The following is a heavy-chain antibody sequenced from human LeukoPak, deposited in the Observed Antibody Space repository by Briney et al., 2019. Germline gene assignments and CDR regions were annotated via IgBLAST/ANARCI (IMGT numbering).Heavy chain of an antibody. J-gene: IGHJ4*02. CDR2: IKSKIDGGTA. Sequence: GGSFSLSCAASGLTFSNACMSWFGQAPGKGLEWVGRIKSKIDGGTADYAAPVKGRFTISRDDSKNRLYLQMNSLKIEDTAVYYCTTEETVASSSGYCDYWGQGTLVTVSS. V-gene: IGHV3-15*01. D-gene: IGHD2-15*01. CDR1: GLTFSNAC. CDR3: TTEETVASSSGYCDY.